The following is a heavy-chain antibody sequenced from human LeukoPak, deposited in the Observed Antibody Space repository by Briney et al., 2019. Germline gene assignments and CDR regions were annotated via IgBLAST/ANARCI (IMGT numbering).Heavy chain of an antibody. J-gene: IGHJ4*02. Sequence: GGSLRLSCAASGFTFNTYGMTWVRQAPGKGLEWVSAITSSGGSTYYRDSVKGRFTISRDNSRNTLYLQMNSLRVDDTAVYYCARDLCWGCFDDWGQGNLVTVSS. CDR2: ITSSGGST. D-gene: IGHD3-10*02. CDR1: GFTFNTYG. CDR3: ARDLCWGCFDD. V-gene: IGHV3-23*01.